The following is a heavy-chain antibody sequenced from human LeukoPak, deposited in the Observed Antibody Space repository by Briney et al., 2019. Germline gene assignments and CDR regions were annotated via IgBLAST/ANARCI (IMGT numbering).Heavy chain of an antibody. D-gene: IGHD4-17*01. CDR3: ARQMNTVTADY. V-gene: IGHV4-39*01. CDR1: GGSISSYF. Sequence: SETLSLTCTVSGGSISSYFWGWIRQPPGKGLEWIGSIFYSGSTYYNPSLNSRVTISIDTSKNQFSLRLSSVTAADTAVYYCARQMNTVTADYWGQGTLVTVSS. CDR2: IFYSGST. J-gene: IGHJ4*02.